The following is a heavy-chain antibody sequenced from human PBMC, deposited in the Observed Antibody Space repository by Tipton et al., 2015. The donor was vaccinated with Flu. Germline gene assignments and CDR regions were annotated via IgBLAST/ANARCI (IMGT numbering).Heavy chain of an antibody. J-gene: IGHJ6*02. Sequence: TLSLTCSVSGDSMTSSRYYWGWIRQPPGKGLEWIGSIFHSGSTYYNPSLKSRVTISVDTSKNQFSLKLISVTAADTAVYYCARDTFRYCSGASCLSDYYYYGMDVWGQGTTVTVSS. CDR3: ARDTFRYCSGASCLSDYYYYGMDV. D-gene: IGHD2-15*01. V-gene: IGHV4-39*07. CDR1: GDSMTSSRYY. CDR2: IFHSGST.